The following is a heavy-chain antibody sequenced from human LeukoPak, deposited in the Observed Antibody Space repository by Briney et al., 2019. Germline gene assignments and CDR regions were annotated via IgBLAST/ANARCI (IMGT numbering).Heavy chain of an antibody. V-gene: IGHV3-21*04. CDR2: ISSSSSYI. Sequence: GGSLRLSCAASGFTFSSYSMNWVRQAPGKGLEWVSSISSSSSYIYYADSVKGRFTISRDNSKNTLYLQMNSLRAEDTAVYYCAKHRRYSSSWSYDDWGQGTLVTVSS. J-gene: IGHJ4*02. CDR1: GFTFSSYS. CDR3: AKHRRYSSSWSYDD. D-gene: IGHD6-13*01.